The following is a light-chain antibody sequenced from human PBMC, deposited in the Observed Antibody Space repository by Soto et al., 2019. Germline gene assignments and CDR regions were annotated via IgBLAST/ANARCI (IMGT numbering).Light chain of an antibody. CDR3: QHYNSYSEA. Sequence: IRMGKSPSTLSGSVGASIPITCLASQTISSWLAWYQQKPGKAPKLLIYKASTLKSGVPSRFSGSGSGTEFTLTISSLQPDDFATYYCQHYNSYSEAFGQRAKVDIK. J-gene: IGKJ1*01. CDR2: KAS. V-gene: IGKV1-5*03. CDR1: QTISSW.